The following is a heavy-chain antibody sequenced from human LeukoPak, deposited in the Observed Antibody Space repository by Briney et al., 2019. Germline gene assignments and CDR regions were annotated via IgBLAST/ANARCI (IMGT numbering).Heavy chain of an antibody. CDR2: IYYSGST. J-gene: IGHJ6*03. D-gene: IGHD1-1*01. CDR1: GGSISSYY. CDR3: ARVLLERRSNYYYYMDV. V-gene: IGHV4-59*01. Sequence: SETLSLTCTVSGGSISSYYWSWIRQPPGKGLEWIGYIYYSGSTNYNPSLKSRVTISVDTSKNQFSLKLSSVTAADTAVYYCARVLLERRSNYYYYMDVWGKGTTVTVSS.